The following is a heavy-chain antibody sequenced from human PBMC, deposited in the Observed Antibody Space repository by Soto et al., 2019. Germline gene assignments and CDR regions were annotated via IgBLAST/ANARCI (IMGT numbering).Heavy chain of an antibody. CDR2: ISYGGYT. V-gene: IGHV4-39*01. CDR3: ARHRRETGTYAQPLDS. CDR1: GASVSSSSYY. D-gene: IGHD1-1*01. J-gene: IGHJ4*02. Sequence: SATLSLTCTVSGASVSSSSYYWAWVRQAPEKGLEWIGAISYGGYTYRNPSLRSRVTIFVDTSRSQFSLDLTSVTAADTAIYYCARHRRETGTYAQPLDSWGQGTLVTVS.